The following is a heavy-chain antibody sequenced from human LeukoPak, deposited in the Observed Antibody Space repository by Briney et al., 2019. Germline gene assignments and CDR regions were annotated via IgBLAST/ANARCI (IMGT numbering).Heavy chain of an antibody. CDR1: GFSFSNYG. D-gene: IGHD5-18*01. CDR2: ITGHGDTT. CDR3: ANDLGWIQLNLG. V-gene: IGHV3-23*01. Sequence: PGGSLRLSCAASGFSFSNYGMSWVRQAPGKGLEWVSGITGHGDTTYYADSVKGRFTISRDNSRNTVYLQMNSLRAEDTAVYYCANDLGWIQLNLGRGQGTLVTVSS. J-gene: IGHJ4*02.